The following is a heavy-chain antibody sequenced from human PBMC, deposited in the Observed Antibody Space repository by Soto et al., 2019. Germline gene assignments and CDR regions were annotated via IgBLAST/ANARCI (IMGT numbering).Heavy chain of an antibody. V-gene: IGHV3-30-3*01. CDR3: ARDLYYDILTGYWAAYYYYGMDV. D-gene: IGHD3-9*01. CDR2: ISYDGGNK. J-gene: IGHJ6*02. CDR1: GFTFSSHA. Sequence: QVQLVESGGGVVQPGTSLRLSCAASGFTFSSHAMHWVRQASGKGLEWVAVISYDGGNKYYADSVKGRFTTSRDNSKNTLYLQMNGLRAEDTAVYYCARDLYYDILTGYWAAYYYYGMDVWGQGTTVTVSS.